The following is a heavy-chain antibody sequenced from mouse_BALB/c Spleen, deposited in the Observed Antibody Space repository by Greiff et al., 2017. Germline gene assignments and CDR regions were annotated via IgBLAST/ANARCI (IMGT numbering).Heavy chain of an antibody. D-gene: IGHD1-2*01. CDR3: ARGLRLYYYAMDY. V-gene: IGHV1-15*01. CDR2: IDPETGGT. J-gene: IGHJ4*01. CDR1: GYTFTDYE. Sequence: VQGVESGAELVRPGASVTLSCKASGYTFTDYEMHWVKQTPVHGLEWIGAIDPETGGTAYNQKFKGKATLTADKSSSTAYMELRSLTSEDSAVYYCARGLRLYYYAMDYWGQGTSVTVSS.